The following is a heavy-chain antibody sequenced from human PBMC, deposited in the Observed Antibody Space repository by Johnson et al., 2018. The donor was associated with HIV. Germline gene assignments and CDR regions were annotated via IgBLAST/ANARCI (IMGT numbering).Heavy chain of an antibody. CDR3: ARASLARGGKIRAFDI. CDR1: GFTVSNNY. J-gene: IGHJ3*02. D-gene: IGHD4-23*01. CDR2: IYASGDT. V-gene: IGHV3-66*01. Sequence: VQLVESGGDLVQPGGSLRLSCAASGFTVSNNYVSWVRQAPGKGLEWVSVIYASGDTYHAASVKGRFTISRDNSKNTVYLQMNSLRAEDTAVFYCARASLARGGKIRAFDIWGQGTMVTVSS.